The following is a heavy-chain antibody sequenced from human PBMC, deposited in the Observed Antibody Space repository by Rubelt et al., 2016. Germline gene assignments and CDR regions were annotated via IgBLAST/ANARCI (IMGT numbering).Heavy chain of an antibody. Sequence: QVQLQESGPGLVKPSETLSLTCTVSGGSISSYYWSWIRQPPGKGLEWIGSIYYSGGTYYNPSLKSRVTISVDTAKNQFSLKRSSGTAADTAVYYCAPLSVDGYDFDYWGQGTLVTVSS. J-gene: IGHJ4*02. V-gene: IGHV4-59*04. CDR1: GGSISSYY. D-gene: IGHD5-24*01. CDR3: APLSVDGYDFDY. CDR2: IYYSGGT.